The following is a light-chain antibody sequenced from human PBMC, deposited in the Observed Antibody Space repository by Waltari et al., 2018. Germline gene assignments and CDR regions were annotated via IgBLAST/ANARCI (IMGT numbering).Light chain of an antibody. CDR2: EGN. V-gene: IGLV2-23*03. CDR3: CSNVGSSVF. J-gene: IGLJ2*01. Sequence: QSALPQPASVSESPGQSITISCTRSNSNVGIYNLLSWYQKHPGKAPKLLSYEGNRRPSGVANRFSGSKSDNTASLTLSGLQAEDEADYYCCSNVGSSVFFGGGTKLTVL. CDR1: NSNVGIYNL.